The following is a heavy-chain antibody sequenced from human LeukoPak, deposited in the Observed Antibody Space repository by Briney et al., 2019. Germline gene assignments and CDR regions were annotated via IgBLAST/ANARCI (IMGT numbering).Heavy chain of an antibody. CDR1: GYTFTSYG. CDR2: IIPIFGTA. CDR3: ASAGVVPAERY. D-gene: IGHD2-2*01. Sequence: SVKVSCKASGYTFTSYGISWVRQAPGQGLEWMGGIIPIFGTANYAQKFQGRVTITADESTSTAYMELSSLRSEDTAVYYCASAGVVPAERYWGQGTLVTVSS. J-gene: IGHJ4*02. V-gene: IGHV1-69*13.